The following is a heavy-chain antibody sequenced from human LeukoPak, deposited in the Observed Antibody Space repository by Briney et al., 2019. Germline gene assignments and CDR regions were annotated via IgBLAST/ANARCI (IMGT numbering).Heavy chain of an antibody. J-gene: IGHJ5*02. V-gene: IGHV3-30*01. CDR2: ISYNGSNK. Sequence: PGGSLRLSCAASGFTFSSYAMHWVRQAPGKGLEWVAVISYNGSNKYYADSVKRRFTISRDNSKNTLYLQMNSLRAEDTAVYYCARENCSSTSCYTGPFDPWGQGTLVTVSS. D-gene: IGHD2-2*02. CDR1: GFTFSSYA. CDR3: ARENCSSTSCYTGPFDP.